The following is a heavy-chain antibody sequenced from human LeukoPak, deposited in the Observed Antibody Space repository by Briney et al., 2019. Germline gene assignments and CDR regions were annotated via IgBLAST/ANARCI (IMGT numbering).Heavy chain of an antibody. J-gene: IGHJ5*02. V-gene: IGHV1-2*02. CDR1: GYTFTGYY. D-gene: IGHD5-18*01. CDR3: ARDYVDTANWFDP. Sequence: GASVKVSCKASGYTFTGYYMHWVRQAPGQGLEWMGWINPNSGGTNYAQKFQGRVTMTRDTSISTAYMELSRLRSDDTAVYYCARDYVDTANWFDPWGQGTLVTVSS. CDR2: INPNSGGT.